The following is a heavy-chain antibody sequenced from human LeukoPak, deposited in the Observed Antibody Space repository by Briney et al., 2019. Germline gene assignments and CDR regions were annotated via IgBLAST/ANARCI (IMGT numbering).Heavy chain of an antibody. J-gene: IGHJ4*02. V-gene: IGHV1-69*13. D-gene: IGHD4-17*01. CDR1: GGTFSSYG. Sequence: GASVKVFCKASGGTFSSYGISWVGQAPGQGLEWMGGIIPIFGTANYAQKFQGRVTITADESTSTAYMELSSLRSEDTAVYYCARADYGDYGCFDYWGQGTLVTVSS. CDR2: IIPIFGTA. CDR3: ARADYGDYGCFDY.